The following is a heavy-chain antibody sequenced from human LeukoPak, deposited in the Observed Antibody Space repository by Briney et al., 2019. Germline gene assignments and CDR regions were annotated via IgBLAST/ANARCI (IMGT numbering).Heavy chain of an antibody. CDR2: SSASGGNI. V-gene: IGHV3-23*01. Sequence: PGGSLRLSCEISGFTFNDYAMSWVRQAPGKGLEWVAASSASGGNIYYADSLKGRFTISRDNSKNMLYLQMNSLRAEDTAVYYCAKDGPLVGPYYFDYWGQGTLVTVSS. J-gene: IGHJ4*02. CDR1: GFTFNDYA. CDR3: AKDGPLVGPYYFDY. D-gene: IGHD1-26*01.